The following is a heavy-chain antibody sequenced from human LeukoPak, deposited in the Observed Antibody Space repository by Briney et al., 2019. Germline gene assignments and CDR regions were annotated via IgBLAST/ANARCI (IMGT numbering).Heavy chain of an antibody. D-gene: IGHD4-17*01. V-gene: IGHV1-69*13. Sequence: ASVKVSCKASGGTFSSYAISWVRQGPGQGLEWMGGIIPIFGTANYAQKFQGRVTITADESTSTAYMELSSLRSEDTAVYYCARIDYGDYEDYEGPLDYWGQGTLVTVSS. CDR2: IIPIFGTA. CDR3: ARIDYGDYEDYEGPLDY. J-gene: IGHJ4*02. CDR1: GGTFSSYA.